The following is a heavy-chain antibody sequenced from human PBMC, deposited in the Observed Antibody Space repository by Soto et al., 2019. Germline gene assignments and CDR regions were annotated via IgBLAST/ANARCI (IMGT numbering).Heavy chain of an antibody. D-gene: IGHD1-26*01. V-gene: IGHV3-74*01. CDR2: INYDGSST. CDR3: ACYGSYMNYYFDY. Sequence: EVQLVESGGGLVQPGGSLRLSCAASGFTFSSYWMHWVRQTPGKGLVWVSRINYDGSSTRYADSVKGRFTISRDNAKNTLYLHMNSLRAEDTAVYYCACYGSYMNYYFDYWGQGTLVTVSS. J-gene: IGHJ4*02. CDR1: GFTFSSYW.